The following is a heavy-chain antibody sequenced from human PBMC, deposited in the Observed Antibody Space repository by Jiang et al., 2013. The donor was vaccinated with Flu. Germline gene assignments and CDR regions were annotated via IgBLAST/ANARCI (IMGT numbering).Heavy chain of an antibody. D-gene: IGHD2-15*01. Sequence: SLTCTVSGGSISSYYWSWIRQPPGKGLEWIGYIYYSGSTYYNPSLKSRVTISVDTSKNQFSLKLSSVTAADTAVYYCARVTGYCSGGSCYGDYYGMDVWGQGTTVTVSS. CDR3: ARVTGYCSGGSCYGDYYGMDV. CDR1: GGSISSYY. J-gene: IGHJ6*02. V-gene: IGHV4-59*08. CDR2: IYYSGST.